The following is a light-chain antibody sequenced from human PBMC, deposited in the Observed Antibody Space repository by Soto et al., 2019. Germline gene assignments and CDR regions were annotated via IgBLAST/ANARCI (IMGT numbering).Light chain of an antibody. CDR3: QQRSNWPPAT. J-gene: IGKJ1*01. CDR2: DAS. Sequence: EIVLTQSPATLSLSPGERATLSCRASQSIGSSLAWYQQKPGQAPRLLIYDASNRATGIPARFSGSGSGTDFTLTISSLEPEDFAVYYCQQRSNWPPATFGQGTKVEIK. V-gene: IGKV3-11*01. CDR1: QSIGSS.